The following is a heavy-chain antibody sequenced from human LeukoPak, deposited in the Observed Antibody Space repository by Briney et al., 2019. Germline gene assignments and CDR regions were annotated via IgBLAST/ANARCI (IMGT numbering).Heavy chain of an antibody. D-gene: IGHD3-16*01. CDR1: GGSFSGYY. CDR2: INHSGST. J-gene: IGHJ4*02. Sequence: SETLSLTCAVYGGSFSGYYWSWIRQPPGKGLEWIGEINHSGSTNYKPSLKSRVTISVDTSKNQFSLKLSSVTAADTAVYYCARRLGGVFDYWGQGTLVTVSS. CDR3: ARRLGGVFDY. V-gene: IGHV4-34*01.